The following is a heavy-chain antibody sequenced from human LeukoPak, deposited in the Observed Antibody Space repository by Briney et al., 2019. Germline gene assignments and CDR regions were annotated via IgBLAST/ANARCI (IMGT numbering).Heavy chain of an antibody. V-gene: IGHV3-30-3*01. CDR3: AREWVAAPFFDY. CDR1: GFTFSSYA. CDR2: ISYDGSNK. Sequence: GGSLRLSCAASGFTFSSYAMHWVRQAPGKGLEWVAVISYDGSNKYYADSVKGRFTISRDNSKNTLYLQMNSLRAEDTAVYYCAREWVAAPFFDYWGQGTLVTVSS. J-gene: IGHJ4*02. D-gene: IGHD6-6*01.